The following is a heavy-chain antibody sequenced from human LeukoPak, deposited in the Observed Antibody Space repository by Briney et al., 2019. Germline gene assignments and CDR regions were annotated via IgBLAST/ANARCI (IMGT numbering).Heavy chain of an antibody. D-gene: IGHD4-17*01. CDR2: IWYDGSNK. J-gene: IGHJ6*02. Sequence: PGGSLRLSCAAYGFTVSSNYMNWVRQAPGKGLEWVAVIWYDGSNKYYADSVKGRFTISRDNSKNTLYLQMNSLRAEDTAVYYCARDLGPYGDYPSGMDVWGQGTTVTVSS. CDR3: ARDLGPYGDYPSGMDV. CDR1: GFTVSSNY. V-gene: IGHV3-33*08.